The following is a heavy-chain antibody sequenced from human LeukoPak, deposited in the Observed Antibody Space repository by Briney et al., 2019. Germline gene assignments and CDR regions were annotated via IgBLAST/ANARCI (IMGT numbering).Heavy chain of an antibody. CDR2: IRYDGSNK. CDR1: GFTFSSYG. J-gene: IGHJ6*03. V-gene: IGHV3-30*02. CDR3: AKTGTVTPKYYYYYMDV. D-gene: IGHD4-17*01. Sequence: GGSLRLSCAASGFTFSSYGMHWVRQAPGKGLEWVAFIRYDGSNKYYADSVKGRFTISRDNSKNTLYLQMNSLRAEDTAVYYCAKTGTVTPKYYYYYMDVWGKGTTVTVSS.